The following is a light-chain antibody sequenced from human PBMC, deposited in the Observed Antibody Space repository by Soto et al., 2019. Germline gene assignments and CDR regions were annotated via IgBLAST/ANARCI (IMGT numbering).Light chain of an antibody. V-gene: IGLV2-8*01. CDR3: KSCAGSNNYV. CDR2: EVV. J-gene: IGLJ1*01. CDR1: KNDIGVYDF. Sequence: QSVLTQPPSASGSPGQSVTISCTGTKNDIGVYDFVSWYQHHPGKAPRLIIYEVVQRPSGVPDRFSGSKSGNTASLTVSGLQAAAEADYFCKSCAGSNNYVFGSGTEATV.